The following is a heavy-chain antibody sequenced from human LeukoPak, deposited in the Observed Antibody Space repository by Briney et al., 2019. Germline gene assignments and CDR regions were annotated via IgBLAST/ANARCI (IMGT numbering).Heavy chain of an antibody. CDR3: ARGAEPYYDILTGYYYDDAFDI. CDR2: ISAYNGNT. Sequence: ASVKVSCKASGYTFTSYGISWVRQAPGQGLEWMGWISAYNGNTNYAQKLQGRVTMTTDTSTSTAYMELRSLRSEDTAVYYCARGAEPYYDILTGYYYDDAFDIWGQGTMVTVSS. D-gene: IGHD3-9*01. V-gene: IGHV1-18*01. CDR1: GYTFTSYG. J-gene: IGHJ3*02.